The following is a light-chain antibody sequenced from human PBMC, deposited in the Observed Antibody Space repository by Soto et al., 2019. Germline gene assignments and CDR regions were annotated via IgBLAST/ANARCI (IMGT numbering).Light chain of an antibody. CDR2: GAS. CDR3: QQYYKSPGT. J-gene: IGKJ1*01. V-gene: IGKV3-15*01. CDR1: QSVTSS. Sequence: EVVMTQSPATLSVSPGGRVTLSCRASQSVTSSLAWYQQKPGQAPRLLIYGASTRATSIPARFSSSGSGTEYALTTSRMECKDFGVYHCQQYYKSPGTFSEGTKSEIK.